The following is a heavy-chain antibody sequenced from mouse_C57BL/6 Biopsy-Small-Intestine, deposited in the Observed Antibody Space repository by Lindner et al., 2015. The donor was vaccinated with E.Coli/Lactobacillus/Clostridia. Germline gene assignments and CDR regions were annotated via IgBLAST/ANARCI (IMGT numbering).Heavy chain of an antibody. CDR1: GYALSNSW. CDR2: IYLGNGDT. Sequence: VQLQESGAELVKPGASVKISCKASGYALSNSWMNWVKQWPGKGLEWIGRIYLGNGDTNYNGKFKAKATLTADKSSSTAYMQLSSLTSEDSAVYFCARTYFYAMDYWGQGTSVTVSS. CDR3: ARTYFYAMDY. D-gene: IGHD2-10*01. V-gene: IGHV1-82*01. J-gene: IGHJ4*01.